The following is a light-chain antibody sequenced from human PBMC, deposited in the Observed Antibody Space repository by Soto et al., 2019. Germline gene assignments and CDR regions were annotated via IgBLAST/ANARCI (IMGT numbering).Light chain of an antibody. J-gene: IGKJ2*01. CDR2: DAS. CDR3: QQYDNLPRHT. Sequence: DIQMTQSPSSLSASVGDRVTITCQASQDISNYLNWYQQKPGKAPKLLIYDASNLETGVPSRFSGSGSGTDFTFTISSLQPEAIATYYCQQYDNLPRHTFGQGTKLEIK. CDR1: QDISNY. V-gene: IGKV1-33*01.